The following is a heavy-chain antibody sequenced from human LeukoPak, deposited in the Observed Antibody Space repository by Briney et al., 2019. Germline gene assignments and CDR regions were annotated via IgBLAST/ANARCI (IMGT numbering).Heavy chain of an antibody. CDR3: ARGGDIVVVPAAIEDGMDV. CDR1: GFTFSSYG. CDR2: IWYDGSNK. V-gene: IGHV3-33*01. D-gene: IGHD2-2*01. J-gene: IGHJ6*02. Sequence: PGRSLRLSRAASGFTFSSYGMHWVRQAPGKGLEWVAVIWYDGSNKYYADSVKGRFTISRDNSKNTLYLQMNSLRAEDTAVYYCARGGDIVVVPAAIEDGMDVWGQGTTVTVSS.